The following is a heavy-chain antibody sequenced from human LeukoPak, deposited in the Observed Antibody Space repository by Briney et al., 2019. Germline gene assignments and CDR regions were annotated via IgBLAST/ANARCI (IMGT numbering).Heavy chain of an antibody. Sequence: GGSLRLSCAASGFTFSNYAMNWVRQAPGKGLEWVSYISSSSSTIYYADSVKGRFTISRDNAKNSLYLQMNSLRAEDTAVYYCAREGAAAVDYWGQGTLVTVSS. CDR2: ISSSSSTI. CDR1: GFTFSNYA. J-gene: IGHJ4*02. CDR3: AREGAAAVDY. D-gene: IGHD6-13*01. V-gene: IGHV3-48*01.